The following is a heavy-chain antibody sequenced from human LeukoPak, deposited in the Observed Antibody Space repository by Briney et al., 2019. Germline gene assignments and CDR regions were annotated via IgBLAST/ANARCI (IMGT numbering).Heavy chain of an antibody. CDR3: ARHDYYDRSGYYK. CDR2: FYYGGNT. D-gene: IGHD3-22*01. V-gene: IGHV4-39*01. CDR1: GGSISGRSHY. J-gene: IGHJ4*02. Sequence: SETLSLTCIVSGGSISGRSHYWGWIRQPPGKGLEWIGSFYYGGNTYYNPSLKNRVTISVDTSKNQFSLKLSTVAAADTAVYYCARHDYYDRSGYYKWGQGTLVIVSS.